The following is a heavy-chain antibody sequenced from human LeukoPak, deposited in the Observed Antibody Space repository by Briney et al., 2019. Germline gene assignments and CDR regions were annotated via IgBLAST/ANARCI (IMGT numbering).Heavy chain of an antibody. Sequence: GGALRLSCAASGFSFSSYWRHWVRQARGKGLEGVSRINSEGSSITYADCVKGRSSISRDNAKNTLYLHMSSLRAEDTGVYYCARAVRAHPPADFWGQGTLVTVSS. CDR3: ARAVRAHPPADF. CDR2: INSEGSSI. CDR1: GFSFSSYW. D-gene: IGHD3-3*01. V-gene: IGHV3-74*01. J-gene: IGHJ4*02.